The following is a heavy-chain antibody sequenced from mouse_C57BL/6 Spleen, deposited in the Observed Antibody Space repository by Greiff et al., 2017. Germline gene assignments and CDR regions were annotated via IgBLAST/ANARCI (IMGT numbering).Heavy chain of an antibody. CDR1: GYTFTSYW. CDR2: INPSSGYT. V-gene: IGHV1-7*01. J-gene: IGHJ3*01. Sequence: QVQLKESGAELAKPGASVKLSCKASGYTFTSYWMHWVKQRPGQGLEWIGYINPSSGYTKYNQKFKDKATLTADKYSSTAYMQLSSLTYEDSAVYYCARSGGSSPAWFAYWGQGTLVTVSA. CDR3: ARSGGSSPAWFAY. D-gene: IGHD1-1*01.